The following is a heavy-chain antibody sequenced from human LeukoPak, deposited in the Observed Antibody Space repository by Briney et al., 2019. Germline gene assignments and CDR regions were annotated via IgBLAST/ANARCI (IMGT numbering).Heavy chain of an antibody. V-gene: IGHV3-21*01. D-gene: IGHD3-16*02. Sequence: GGSLRLSCAASGFTFSSYSRNWVRQAPGKGLEWVSSISSSSSYIYYADSVKGRFTISRDNAKNSLYLQMNSLRAEDTAVYYCARGYDYVWGSYRQTHFDYWGQGTLVTVSS. CDR3: ARGYDYVWGSYRQTHFDY. J-gene: IGHJ4*02. CDR1: GFTFSSYS. CDR2: ISSSSSYI.